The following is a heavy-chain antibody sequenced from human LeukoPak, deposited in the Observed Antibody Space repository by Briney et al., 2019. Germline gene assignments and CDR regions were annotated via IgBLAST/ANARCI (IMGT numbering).Heavy chain of an antibody. CDR1: GYTFTTYW. Sequence: GGSLRLSCAASGYTFTTYWMTWVRQAPGKGLEWVAKIKQDGGEKYYVDSVKGRFTISRDNAKNSLSLQMNSLRAEDTAVYYCARGQGYCTSATCRGDALDVWGQGSMVSVSS. D-gene: IGHD2-2*01. V-gene: IGHV3-7*01. CDR2: IKQDGGEK. J-gene: IGHJ3*01. CDR3: ARGQGYCTSATCRGDALDV.